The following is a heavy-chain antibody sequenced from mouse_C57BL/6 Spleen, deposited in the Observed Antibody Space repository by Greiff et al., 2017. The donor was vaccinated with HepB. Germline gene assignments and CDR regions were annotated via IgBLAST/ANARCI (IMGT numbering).Heavy chain of an antibody. V-gene: IGHV5-12*01. CDR3: ARQGGYSYFDY. CDR1: GFTFSDYY. CDR2: ISNGGGST. J-gene: IGHJ2*01. D-gene: IGHD2-3*01. Sequence: EVMLVESGGGLVQPGGSLKLSCAASGFTFSDYYMYWVRQTPEKRLEWVAYISNGGGSTYYPDTVKGRFTISRDNAKNTLYLQMSRLKSEDTAMYYCARQGGYSYFDYWGQGTTLTVSS.